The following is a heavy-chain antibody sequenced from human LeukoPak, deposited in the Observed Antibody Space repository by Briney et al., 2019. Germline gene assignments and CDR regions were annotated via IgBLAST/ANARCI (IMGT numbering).Heavy chain of an antibody. CDR1: GDSISTYY. Sequence: PSETLSLTCSVSGDSISTYYWNWIRQPPGKGLGWIGYIYYTGSTNYNPSLKSRVTISVDTSKNQFSLTLRSATAADTAVYYCARDSSSPPEGWLDPWGQGTLVTVSS. D-gene: IGHD6-6*01. J-gene: IGHJ5*02. V-gene: IGHV4-59*01. CDR3: ARDSSSPPEGWLDP. CDR2: IYYTGST.